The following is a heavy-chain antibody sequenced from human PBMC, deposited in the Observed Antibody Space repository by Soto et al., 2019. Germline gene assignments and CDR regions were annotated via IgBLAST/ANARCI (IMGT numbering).Heavy chain of an antibody. D-gene: IGHD1-1*01. V-gene: IGHV4-4*07. CDR1: GASISGFY. CDR3: VRDGTKTLRDWFDP. Sequence: SETLALTCTVSGASISGFYWSWIRKSAGKGLEWIGRIYATGTTDYNPSLKSRVMMSVDTSKKQFSLKLRSATAADTAVYYCVRDGTKTLRDWFDPWGQGISVTVSS. J-gene: IGHJ5*02. CDR2: IYATGTT.